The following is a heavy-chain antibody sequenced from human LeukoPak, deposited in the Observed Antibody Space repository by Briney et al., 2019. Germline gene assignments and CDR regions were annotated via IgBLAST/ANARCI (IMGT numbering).Heavy chain of an antibody. CDR2: INEDATTI. CDR1: GFAFSAYW. J-gene: IGHJ4*02. V-gene: IGHV3-74*01. Sequence: GGSLRLSCAASGFAFSAYWMHWVRQAPGKGLEWVSRINEDATTITYADSVKGRFIISRDNSRKSLYLQMNNLRAEDTAVYYCVRDLILVWTPGDDFDFWGQGTLVIVSS. CDR3: VRDLILVWTPGDDFDF. D-gene: IGHD3-16*01.